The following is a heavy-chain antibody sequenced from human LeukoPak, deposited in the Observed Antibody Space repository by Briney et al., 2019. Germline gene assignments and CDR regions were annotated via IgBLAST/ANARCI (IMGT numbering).Heavy chain of an antibody. CDR3: ATGSSLDGSSGWPTHYY. CDR2: INPDSGGT. CDR1: GYTFTGCY. V-gene: IGHV1-2*02. J-gene: IGHJ4*02. Sequence: ASVNVSCKASGYTFTGCYMHWVRPAPGQGLEWMGWINPDSGGTHYAQKFHDRVTITRDTSISTAYMELSSLRSDATALYYCATGSSLDGSSGWPTHYYWGQGDLVTVSS. D-gene: IGHD6-19*01.